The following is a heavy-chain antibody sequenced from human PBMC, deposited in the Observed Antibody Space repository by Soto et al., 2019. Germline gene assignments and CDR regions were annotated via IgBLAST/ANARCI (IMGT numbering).Heavy chain of an antibody. Sequence: GGSLRLSCAASGFTFSSYAMHWVRQAPGKGLEYVSAISSNGGRTYYANSVKGRFTISRDNSKNTLYLQMGSLRAEDIAVYYGARGGYCSSTSGFDYWGQGTLVTVSS. J-gene: IGHJ4*02. CDR1: GFTFSSYA. CDR3: ARGGYCSSTSGFDY. CDR2: ISSNGGRT. V-gene: IGHV3-64*01. D-gene: IGHD2-2*01.